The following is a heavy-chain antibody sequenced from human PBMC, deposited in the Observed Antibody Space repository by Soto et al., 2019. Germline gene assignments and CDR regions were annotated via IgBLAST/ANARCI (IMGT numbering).Heavy chain of an antibody. CDR1: GYSFTRYW. D-gene: IGHD3-10*01. J-gene: IGHJ5*02. CDR2: IYPGDSDT. CDR3: ARIITMIRGVPNWFDP. V-gene: IGHV5-51*01. Sequence: PGESLKISCKASGYSFTRYWIGWVRRMPGKGLDWMGIIYPGDSDTRYSPSFQGQVTISADTSISTAFLQWSSLKASDTAMYYCARIITMIRGVPNWFDPWGQGTLVTVSS.